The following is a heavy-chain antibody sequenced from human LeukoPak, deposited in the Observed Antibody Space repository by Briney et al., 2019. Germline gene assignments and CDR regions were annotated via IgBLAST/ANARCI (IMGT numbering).Heavy chain of an antibody. D-gene: IGHD1-26*01. CDR1: GFTFDDYA. CDR2: ISWNSGTI. V-gene: IGHV3-9*01. J-gene: IGHJ6*02. Sequence: GGSLRLSCAASGFTFDDYAMHWVRQAPGKGLEWVSGISWNSGTIGYADPVKGRFTISRDNAKNSLYLQMNSLRAEDTALYYCAKDIGSTKYYYYGMDVWGQGTTATVSS. CDR3: AKDIGSTKYYYYGMDV.